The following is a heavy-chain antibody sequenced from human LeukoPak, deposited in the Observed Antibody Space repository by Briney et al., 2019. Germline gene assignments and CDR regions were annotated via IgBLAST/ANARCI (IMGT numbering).Heavy chain of an antibody. CDR3: ARVAIVGATENYFDY. D-gene: IGHD1-26*01. V-gene: IGHV1-46*01. Sequence: GASVKVSCKASGYTFTSYYMHWVRQAPGQGLEWMGIINPSGGSTSYAQKFQGRVTMTRDMSTSTVYMELSSLRSEDTAVYYCARVAIVGATENYFDYWGQGTLVTVSS. CDR2: INPSGGST. CDR1: GYTFTSYY. J-gene: IGHJ4*02.